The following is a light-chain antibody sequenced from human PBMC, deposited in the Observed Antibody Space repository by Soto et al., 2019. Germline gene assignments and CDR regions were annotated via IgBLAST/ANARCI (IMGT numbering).Light chain of an antibody. Sequence: EIVMTQSPATLSVSPGERATLSCRASQSVSSNLAWYQQKPGQALRLLIYGASTRATGIPARFSGSGSGTEFTLTISSLQSEDFAVYYCQQYNNWPPFTFGPGTKVDIK. J-gene: IGKJ3*01. CDR2: GAS. CDR3: QQYNNWPPFT. CDR1: QSVSSN. V-gene: IGKV3-15*01.